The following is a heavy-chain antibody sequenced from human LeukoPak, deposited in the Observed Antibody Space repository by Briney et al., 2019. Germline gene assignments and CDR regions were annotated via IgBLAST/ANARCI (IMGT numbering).Heavy chain of an antibody. V-gene: IGHV4-59*08. CDR1: GGSTSSYY. J-gene: IGHJ6*03. CDR2: IYYSGST. CDR3: ARAPYGSATNNYYMDV. Sequence: SETLSLTCSVSGGSTSSYYWSWIRQPPGKQLEWIGYIYYSGSTNYNPSLKSRVTISIDTSKNQFSLNLTSVTAADTAVYYCARAPYGSATNNYYMDVWGKGTTVTVSS. D-gene: IGHD3-10*01.